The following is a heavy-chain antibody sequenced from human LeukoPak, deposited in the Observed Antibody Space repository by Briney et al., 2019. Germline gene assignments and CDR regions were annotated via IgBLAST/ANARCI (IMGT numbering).Heavy chain of an antibody. J-gene: IGHJ4*02. CDR3: ARDLSPGTLDH. CDR2: ISSSSSYI. Sequence: GGSLRLSCAASGFTFSSYSMNWVRQAPGKGLEWVSSISSSSSYIYYADSVKGRFTISRDNAKNTLSLQMNSLRVEDTAVYYCARDLSPGTLDHWGQGTLVTVSS. CDR1: GFTFSSYS. D-gene: IGHD3-10*01. V-gene: IGHV3-21*01.